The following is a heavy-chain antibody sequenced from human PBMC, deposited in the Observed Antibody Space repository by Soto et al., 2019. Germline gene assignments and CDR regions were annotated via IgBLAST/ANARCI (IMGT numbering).Heavy chain of an antibody. CDR1: GFTFDDYA. Sequence: GGSLRLSCAASGFTFDDYAMHWVRQAPGKGLEWVSGISWNSGSIGYADSVKGRFTISRDNAKNSLYLQMNSLRAEDTALYYCAKGSTTYYDFWSGYHGGNFDYWGQGTLFTVSS. CDR2: ISWNSGSI. V-gene: IGHV3-9*01. D-gene: IGHD3-3*01. CDR3: AKGSTTYYDFWSGYHGGNFDY. J-gene: IGHJ4*02.